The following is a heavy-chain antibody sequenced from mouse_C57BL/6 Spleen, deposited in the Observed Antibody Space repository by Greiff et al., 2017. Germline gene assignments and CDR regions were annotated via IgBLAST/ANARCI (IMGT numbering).Heavy chain of an antibody. CDR1: GYTFTSYG. V-gene: IGHV1-81*01. D-gene: IGHD2-4*01. J-gene: IGHJ2*01. CDR3: ARFDYDSYFDY. Sequence: QVQLQQSGAELARPGASVKLSCKASGYTFTSYGISWVKQRPGQGLEWIGEIYPRSGNTYYNEKFKGKATLTADKSSSTAYMELRSLTSEDSAVYFCARFDYDSYFDYWGQGTTLTVSS. CDR2: IYPRSGNT.